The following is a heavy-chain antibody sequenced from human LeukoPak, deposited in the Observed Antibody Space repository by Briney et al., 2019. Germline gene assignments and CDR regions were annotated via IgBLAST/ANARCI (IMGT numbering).Heavy chain of an antibody. D-gene: IGHD3-22*01. CDR2: ISAYNGNT. Sequence: ASVKVSCKASGYTFTSYGISWVRQAPGQGLEWMGWISAYNGNTDYAQKLQGRVTMTTDTSTSTAYMELRSLRSDDTAVYYCARDRSPGSSGTPPHYWGQGTLVTVSS. CDR1: GYTFTSYG. V-gene: IGHV1-18*01. CDR3: ARDRSPGSSGTPPHY. J-gene: IGHJ4*02.